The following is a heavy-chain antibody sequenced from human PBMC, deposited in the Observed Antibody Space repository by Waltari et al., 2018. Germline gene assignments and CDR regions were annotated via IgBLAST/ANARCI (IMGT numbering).Heavy chain of an antibody. CDR3: ARDTGWPPRGIAAPRNWFDP. CDR1: GFTFSSYS. CDR2: ISSSSSYI. Sequence: EVQLVESGGGLVKPGGSLRLSCAASGFTFSSYSMNWVRQAPGKGLEWVSSISSSSSYIYYADSVKGRFTISRDNAKNSLYLQMNSLRAEDTAVYYCARDTGWPPRGIAAPRNWFDPWGQGTLVTVSS. J-gene: IGHJ5*02. D-gene: IGHD6-13*01. V-gene: IGHV3-21*01.